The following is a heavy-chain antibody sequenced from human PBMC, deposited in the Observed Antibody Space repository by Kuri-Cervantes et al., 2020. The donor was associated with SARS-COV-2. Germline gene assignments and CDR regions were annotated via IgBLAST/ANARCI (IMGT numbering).Heavy chain of an antibody. D-gene: IGHD5-18*01. CDR2: INHSGST. J-gene: IGHJ6*04. CDR1: GGSFSGYY. CDR3: ARGRRGYSYLAADV. V-gene: IGHV4-34*01. Sequence: SETLSLTCAVYGGSFSGYYWSWIRQPPGKGLEWIGEINHSGSTNYNPSLKSRVTILVDTSKNQFSLKLSSVTAADTAVYYCARGRRGYSYLAADVWGKGTTVTVSS.